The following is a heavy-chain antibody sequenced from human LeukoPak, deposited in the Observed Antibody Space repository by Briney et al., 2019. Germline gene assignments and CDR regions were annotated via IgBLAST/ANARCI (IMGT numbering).Heavy chain of an antibody. CDR2: ISSSSSYI. D-gene: IGHD2-2*01. CDR3: ARDSPYIVVVPAAISSAFDI. V-gene: IGHV3-21*01. Sequence: GGSLRLSCAASGFTFSSYSMNWVRQAPGKGLEWVSSISSSSSYIYYADSVKGRFTISRDNAKNSLYLQMNSPRAEDTAVYYCARDSPYIVVVPAAISSAFDIWGQGTMVTVSP. CDR1: GFTFSSYS. J-gene: IGHJ3*02.